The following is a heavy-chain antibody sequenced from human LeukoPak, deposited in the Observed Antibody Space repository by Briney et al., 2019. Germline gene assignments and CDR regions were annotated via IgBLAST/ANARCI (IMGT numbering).Heavy chain of an antibody. J-gene: IGHJ6*02. CDR1: GFTFSSYG. V-gene: IGHV3-30*18. Sequence: GGSLRLSCAASGFTFSSYGMHWVRQAPGKGLEWVAVISYDGSNKYYADSVKGRFTISRDNSKNTLYLQMNSLRAEDTAVYYCAKNQYYYYYGMDVWGRGTTVTVSS. CDR3: AKNQYYYYYGMDV. CDR2: ISYDGSNK.